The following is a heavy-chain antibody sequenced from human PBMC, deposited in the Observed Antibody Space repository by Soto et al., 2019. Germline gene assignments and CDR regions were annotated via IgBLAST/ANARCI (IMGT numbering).Heavy chain of an antibody. CDR3: ARGRYALGV. CDR2: ITSCVTVF. J-gene: IGHJ6*04. Sequence: GGSRRLSCAASGFNVGDYEMNWVRQAPGKGLEWISMITSCVTVFYYADSVRGRFAISGDDTENSLHLQMNSLRVEDTAMYYCARGRYALGVWGNGTTVVVSA. CDR1: GFNVGDYE. V-gene: IGHV3-48*03. D-gene: IGHD3-9*01.